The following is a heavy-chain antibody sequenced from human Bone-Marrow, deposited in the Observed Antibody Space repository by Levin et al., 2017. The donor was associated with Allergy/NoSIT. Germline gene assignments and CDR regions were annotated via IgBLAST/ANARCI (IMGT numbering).Heavy chain of an antibody. Sequence: SETLSLTCTVSGGSISSSSYYWGWIRQPPGKGLEWIGSIYYSGSTYYNPSLKSRVTISVDTSKNQFSLKLSSVTAADTAVYYCATTSYYYGSGDGGYYFDYWGQGTLVTVSS. CDR3: ATTSYYYGSGDGGYYFDY. D-gene: IGHD3-10*01. J-gene: IGHJ4*02. V-gene: IGHV4-39*01. CDR2: IYYSGST. CDR1: GGSISSSSYY.